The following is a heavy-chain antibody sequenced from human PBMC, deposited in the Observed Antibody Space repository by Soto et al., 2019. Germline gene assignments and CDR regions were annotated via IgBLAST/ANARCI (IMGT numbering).Heavy chain of an antibody. V-gene: IGHV1-18*01. D-gene: IGHD1-20*01. CDR1: GHTFTTYG. Sequence: GASVKVSCKASGHTFTTYGISWVRQAPGQGLEWMGWISGYNGYINYAQKFQGRVTMTTDTSTTTAYMELRSLRSDDTAVYYCARDVYNSRDYYYGMDVWGQGTAVTVSS. CDR3: ARDVYNSRDYYYGMDV. J-gene: IGHJ6*02. CDR2: ISGYNGYI.